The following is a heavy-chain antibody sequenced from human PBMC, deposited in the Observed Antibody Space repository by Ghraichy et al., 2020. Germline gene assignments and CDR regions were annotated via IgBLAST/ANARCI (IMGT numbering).Heavy chain of an antibody. J-gene: IGHJ5*02. CDR2: IYNTENT. CDR3: ARPYSSSRKWFDP. Sequence: SETLSLTCTVSGGSISSSTYFWAWIRQPPGKGLEWIGSIYNTENTYYNPSLKSRVTISADTSKNQFSLKLSSVTAADTAVYYCARPYSSSRKWFDPWGPGTLVPVSS. CDR1: GGSISSSTYF. D-gene: IGHD6-13*01. V-gene: IGHV4-39*01.